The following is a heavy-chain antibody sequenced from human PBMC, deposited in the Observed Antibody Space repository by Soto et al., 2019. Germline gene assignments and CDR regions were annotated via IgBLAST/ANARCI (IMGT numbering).Heavy chain of an antibody. V-gene: IGHV4-30-4*08. Sequence: QVQLQQSGPGLVKPSQTLSLTCTVSGGSISSAYYHWTWIRQSPGKGLEWIGYIHHSGSIIYNPSLQSRVTIPVDTSKSQFSLHLSSVTAADTAVYFCAREADGGDSLAAWGQGTTVTVSS. CDR1: GGSISSAYYH. CDR2: IHHSGSI. D-gene: IGHD2-21*02. J-gene: IGHJ6*02. CDR3: AREADGGDSLAA.